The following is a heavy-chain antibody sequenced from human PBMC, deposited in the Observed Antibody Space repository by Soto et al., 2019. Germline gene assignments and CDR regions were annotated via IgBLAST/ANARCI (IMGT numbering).Heavy chain of an antibody. V-gene: IGHV3-66*01. D-gene: IGHD4-17*01. CDR1: EFTVGSNY. CDR2: IYSGGST. Sequence: EVPLVESGGGLAQPGGSMRLSCAAFEFTVGSNYIRWVRQAPGKGLEWVSVIYSGGSTYSADSVKGKFTISRDNSKNTLYLQMNSLRAEDPAVYDCARDYGDDDTPAFEIWGHGTMVTVAS. CDR3: ARDYGDDDTPAFEI. J-gene: IGHJ3*02.